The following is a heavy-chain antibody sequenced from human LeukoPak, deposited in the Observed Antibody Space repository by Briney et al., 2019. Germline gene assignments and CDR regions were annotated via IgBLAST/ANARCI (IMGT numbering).Heavy chain of an antibody. J-gene: IGHJ3*02. D-gene: IGHD1-14*01. CDR3: ARGLPRRGAFDI. CDR2: IIPIFGTA. CDR1: GYTFTSYD. Sequence: ASVKVFCKASGYTFTSYDINWVRQATGQGLEWMGGIIPIFGTANYAQKFQGRVTITADESTSTAYMELSSLRSEDTAVYYCARGLPRRGAFDIWGQGTKVTVSS. V-gene: IGHV1-69*13.